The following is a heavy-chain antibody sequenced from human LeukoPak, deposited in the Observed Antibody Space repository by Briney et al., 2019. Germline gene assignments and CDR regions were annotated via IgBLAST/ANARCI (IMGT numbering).Heavy chain of an antibody. Sequence: GGSLRLSCAASGFIFSSYAMSWVRQAPGKGLEWVSGISGSADITDYADSVKGRFTISRDNSKNTLYLQMNSLRAEDTAVYYCAKDLYYFGSGSHDYWGQGTLVTVSS. J-gene: IGHJ4*02. CDR3: AKDLYYFGSGSHDY. CDR1: GFIFSSYA. D-gene: IGHD3-10*01. CDR2: ISGSADIT. V-gene: IGHV3-23*01.